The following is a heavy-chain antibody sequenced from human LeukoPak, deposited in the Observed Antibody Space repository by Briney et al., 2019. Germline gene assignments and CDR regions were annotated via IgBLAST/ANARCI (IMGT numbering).Heavy chain of an antibody. CDR2: IYYSGST. CDR1: GGSISSYY. D-gene: IGHD4-17*01. Sequence: PSETLSLTCTVSGGSISSYYWSWIRQHPGKGLEWIGYIYYSGSTYYNPSLKSRVTISVDTSKNQFSLKLSSVTAADTAVYYCARWSYGDYRRYYYYYGMDVWGQGTTVTVSS. CDR3: ARWSYGDYRRYYYYYGMDV. J-gene: IGHJ6*02. V-gene: IGHV4-59*06.